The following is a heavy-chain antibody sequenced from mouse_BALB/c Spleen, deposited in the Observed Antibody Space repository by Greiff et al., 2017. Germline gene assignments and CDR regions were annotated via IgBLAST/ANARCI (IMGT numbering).Heavy chain of an antibody. CDR3: ARVDDYDGGYFDV. Sequence: VQLQQPGAELVRPGASVKLSCKASGYTFTSYWMNWVKLRPGQGLEWIGDIYPGSGSTNYNEKFKSKATLTVDTSSSTAYMQLSSLASEDSALYYCARVDDYDGGYFDVWGAGTTVTVSS. CDR2: IYPGSGST. V-gene: IGHV1-55*01. CDR1: GYTFTSYW. D-gene: IGHD2-4*01. J-gene: IGHJ1*01.